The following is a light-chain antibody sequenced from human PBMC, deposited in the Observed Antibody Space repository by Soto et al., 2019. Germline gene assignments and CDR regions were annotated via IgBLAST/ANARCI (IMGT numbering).Light chain of an antibody. CDR2: DAS. J-gene: IGKJ3*01. CDR1: QSVSSSY. V-gene: IGKV3D-20*02. CDR3: QHRNNRPFS. Sequence: EIVMTQSPATLSVSPGERATLSCRASQSVSSSYLAWYLQKPGQAPRLLIYDASYRATGIPARFSGSGSGTDFTLTISSLEPEDFAVYYCQHRNNRPFSFGPGTKVDIK.